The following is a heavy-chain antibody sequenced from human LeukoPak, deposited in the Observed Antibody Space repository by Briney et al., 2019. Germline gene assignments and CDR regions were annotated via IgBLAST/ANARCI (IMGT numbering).Heavy chain of an antibody. CDR2: ISYDGSNK. CDR3: AKPGGGYFDWFVLPNYYFDY. J-gene: IGHJ4*02. D-gene: IGHD3-9*01. Sequence: PGGSLRLSCAASGFTFSSYGMHWVRQAPGKGLEWVAVISYDGSNKYYADSVKGRFTISRDNSKNTLYLQMNSLRAEDTAVYYCAKPGGGYFDWFVLPNYYFDYWGQGTLVTVSS. V-gene: IGHV3-30*18. CDR1: GFTFSSYG.